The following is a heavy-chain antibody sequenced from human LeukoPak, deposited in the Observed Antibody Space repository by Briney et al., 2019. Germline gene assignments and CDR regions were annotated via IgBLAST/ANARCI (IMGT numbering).Heavy chain of an antibody. Sequence: PGGSLRLSCAASGFTFDDYGMSWVRQAPGKGLEWVSGINWNGGSTGYADSVKGRFTISRDNAKNSLYLQMNSLRAEDTALYYCARGRNPGIAAAGFLDYWGQETLVTVSS. CDR2: INWNGGST. V-gene: IGHV3-20*04. CDR1: GFTFDDYG. D-gene: IGHD6-13*01. CDR3: ARGRNPGIAAAGFLDY. J-gene: IGHJ4*02.